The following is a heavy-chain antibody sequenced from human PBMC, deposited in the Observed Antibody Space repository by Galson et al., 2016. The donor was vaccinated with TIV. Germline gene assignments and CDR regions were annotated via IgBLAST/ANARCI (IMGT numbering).Heavy chain of an antibody. V-gene: IGHV4-61*10. J-gene: IGHJ1*01. CDR2: MFNSGRT. D-gene: IGHD5-24*01. Sequence: SETLSLTCTVSGDSISRGAYYWTWIRQPAGKGLEWLGRMFNSGRTDYNPSLKSRVTISVDKSKNQFSLKLTSVTAADTATYYCSREDMATIEADYFQDWGQGTLVTVSS. CDR3: SREDMATIEADYFQD. CDR1: GDSISRGAYY.